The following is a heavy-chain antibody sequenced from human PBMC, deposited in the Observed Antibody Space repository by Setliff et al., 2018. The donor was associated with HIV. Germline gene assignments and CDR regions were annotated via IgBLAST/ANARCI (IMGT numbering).Heavy chain of an antibody. CDR1: GFTFDGYT. J-gene: IGHJ6*02. V-gene: IGHV3-49*04. CDR3: TRGRVSLGGLDV. Sequence: SLRLSCTPFGFTFDGYTMSWVRQAPGKGLEWVGIMRGEAYGGTTEYAASVKGRFTISKDISKGIAYLQMNSLRTEDTAVYYCTRGRVSLGGLDVWGQGTPVTVSS. CDR2: MRGEAYGGTT. D-gene: IGHD6-6*01.